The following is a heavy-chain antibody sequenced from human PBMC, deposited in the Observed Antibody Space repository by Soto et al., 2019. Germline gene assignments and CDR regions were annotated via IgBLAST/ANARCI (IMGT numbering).Heavy chain of an antibody. CDR3: ARIRPLTSGYSSSWYLDY. CDR1: GFSLSNARMG. CDR2: IFSNDEK. V-gene: IGHV2-26*01. Sequence: QVTLKESGPVLVKPTETLTLTCTVSGFSLSNARMGVSWIRQPPGKALEWLAHIFSNDEKSYSTSLKSSLTISNDASKSQVVLTMTRMDPVDTATYYCARIRPLTSGYSSSWYLDYWGKGTLVTVSS. D-gene: IGHD6-13*01. J-gene: IGHJ4*02.